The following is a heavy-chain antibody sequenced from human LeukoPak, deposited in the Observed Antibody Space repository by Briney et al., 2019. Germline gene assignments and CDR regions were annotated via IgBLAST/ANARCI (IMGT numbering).Heavy chain of an antibody. Sequence: ASVKVSCKASGGTFSSYAISWVRQAPGQGLEWMGGIIPIFGTANYAQKFQGRVTITADKSTSTAYMELSSLRSEDTAVYYCARPGGTTALSYFDYWGQGTLVTVSS. D-gene: IGHD1-1*01. CDR1: GGTFSSYA. V-gene: IGHV1-69*06. CDR2: IIPIFGTA. CDR3: ARPGGTTALSYFDY. J-gene: IGHJ4*02.